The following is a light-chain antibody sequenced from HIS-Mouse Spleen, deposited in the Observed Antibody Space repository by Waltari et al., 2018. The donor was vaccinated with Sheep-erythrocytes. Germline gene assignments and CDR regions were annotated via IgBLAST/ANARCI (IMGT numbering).Light chain of an antibody. CDR1: QSMSSY. J-gene: IGKJ4*01. CDR2: AAS. Sequence: DIQMTQSPSSLSASVGDRVTITCRASQSMSSYLNWYQQNPGKAPKLLIYAASSLHSAVPSRFSGIVSVTDCTLTISSLQPEDFATYYCQQSYSTPPLTFGGGTKVEIK. CDR3: QQSYSTPPLT. V-gene: IGKV1-39*01.